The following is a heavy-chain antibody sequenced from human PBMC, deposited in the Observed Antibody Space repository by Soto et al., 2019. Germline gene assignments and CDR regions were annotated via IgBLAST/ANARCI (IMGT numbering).Heavy chain of an antibody. Sequence: QVQLVQSGAEVKKPGASVKVSCKASGYTFTSYGISWVRQAPGQGLEWMGWISAYNGNTNYAQKLQGRVTMTTDTTTSTAHMELRSLRSDDTAVYYCARVKPGDSSARPSAFDIWGQGTMVTVSS. J-gene: IGHJ3*02. D-gene: IGHD3-22*01. CDR1: GYTFTSYG. CDR2: ISAYNGNT. V-gene: IGHV1-18*01. CDR3: ARVKPGDSSARPSAFDI.